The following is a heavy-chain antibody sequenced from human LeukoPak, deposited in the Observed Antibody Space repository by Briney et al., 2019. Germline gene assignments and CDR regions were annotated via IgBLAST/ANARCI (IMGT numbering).Heavy chain of an antibody. V-gene: IGHV3-30*03. CDR1: GFTFSSYA. J-gene: IGHJ4*02. D-gene: IGHD3-22*01. CDR3: ARGRNYYDSSAPYFDY. CDR2: ISYDGSNK. Sequence: GGSLRLSCAASGFTFSSYAMHWVRQAPGKGLEWVAVISYDGSNKYYADPVKGRFTISRDNSENTLYLQMNSLRAEDTAVYYCARGRNYYDSSAPYFDYWGQGTLVTVSS.